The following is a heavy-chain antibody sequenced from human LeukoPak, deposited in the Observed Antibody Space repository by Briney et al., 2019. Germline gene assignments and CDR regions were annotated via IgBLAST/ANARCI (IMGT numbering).Heavy chain of an antibody. CDR1: GYTFTGYY. Sequence: ASVKVSCKASGYTFTGYYMHWVRQAPGQGLEWMGRINPNSGGTNYAQKFQGRVTVTRDASVSTAYMELSRLRSDGTAVYYCARVRIAAAGTSNYWGQGTLVTVSS. V-gene: IGHV1-2*06. D-gene: IGHD6-13*01. CDR3: ARVRIAAAGTSNY. J-gene: IGHJ4*02. CDR2: INPNSGGT.